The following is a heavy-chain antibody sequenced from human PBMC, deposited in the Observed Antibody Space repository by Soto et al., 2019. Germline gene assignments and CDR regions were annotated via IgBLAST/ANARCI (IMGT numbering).Heavy chain of an antibody. D-gene: IGHD6-19*01. CDR3: ALTRRSSLLEVAGPGFEY. Sequence: LRLSCAASGFNFGGCGMHWVRQAPGKGLEWLSVLSYEGSEEYYADSVRGRFTISRDNSKNTLFLQMDSLRVDDTGVYYCALTRRSSLLEVAGPGFEYWGQGTLVTLSS. V-gene: IGHV3-30*03. J-gene: IGHJ4*02. CDR2: LSYEGSEE. CDR1: GFNFGGCG.